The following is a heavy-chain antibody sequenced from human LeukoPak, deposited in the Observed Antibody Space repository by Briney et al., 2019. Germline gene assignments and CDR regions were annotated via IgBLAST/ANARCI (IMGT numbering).Heavy chain of an antibody. CDR2: INEVGSEI. J-gene: IGHJ4*02. D-gene: IGHD4-23*01. CDR1: AFSFSNCW. CDR3: AGDRGYSTFDY. V-gene: IGHV3-7*01. Sequence: AESLRLSCTASAFSFSNCWFSWVRLAPAKGLGLVDNINEVGSEIHHVDSVKGPFTNSRDNAKNSLYLQTNLLRVHDTAVYYCAGDRGYSTFDYWGEGTLVTVST.